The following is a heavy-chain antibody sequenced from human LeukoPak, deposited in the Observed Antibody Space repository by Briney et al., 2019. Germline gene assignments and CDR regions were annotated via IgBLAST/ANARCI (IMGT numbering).Heavy chain of an antibody. CDR2: LSGSGTGT. CDR1: GFTFRLHA. J-gene: IGHJ4*02. V-gene: IGHV3-23*01. D-gene: IGHD3-22*01. CDR3: AKEGYYYDSSGYLYYFDY. Sequence: GGSLRLSCAASGFTFRLHAMAWVRQAPGKGLELASSLSGSGTGTHYSDSVKGRFTISRDNSKNTLNLQMNRLRAEDTAVYFCAKEGYYYDSSGYLYYFDYWGQGTLVTVSS.